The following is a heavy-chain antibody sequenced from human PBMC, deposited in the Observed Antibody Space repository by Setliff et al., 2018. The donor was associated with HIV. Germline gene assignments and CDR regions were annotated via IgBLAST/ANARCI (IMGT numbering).Heavy chain of an antibody. CDR3: AASADGDCATTSCTNWFDP. D-gene: IGHD2-21*01. CDR1: GFTFSGSA. CDR2: IRNKANSYGT. Sequence: PGGSLRLSCAASGFTFSGSAMHWVRQASGKGLEWVGRIRNKANSYGTAYAASVKGRFTISRDDSKSTAYLQLSSLKVDDTAMYFCAASADGDCATTSCTNWFDPWGQGTLVTVSS. J-gene: IGHJ5*02. V-gene: IGHV3-73*01.